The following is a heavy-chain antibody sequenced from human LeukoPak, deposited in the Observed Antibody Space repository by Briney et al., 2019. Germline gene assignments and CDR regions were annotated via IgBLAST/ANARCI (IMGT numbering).Heavy chain of an antibody. CDR3: ASSSRPHDYYYYYGMDV. V-gene: IGHV4-59*01. CDR1: GGSISSYY. D-gene: IGHD6-13*01. Sequence: PSETLSLTCTVSGGSISSYYRSWIRQPPGKGLEWIGYIYYSGSTNYNPSLKSRVTISVDTSKNQFSLKLSSVTAADTAVYYCASSSRPHDYYYYYGMDVWGQGTTVTVSS. J-gene: IGHJ6*02. CDR2: IYYSGST.